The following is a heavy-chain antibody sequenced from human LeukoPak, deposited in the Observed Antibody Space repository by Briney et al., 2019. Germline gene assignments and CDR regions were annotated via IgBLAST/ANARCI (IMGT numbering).Heavy chain of an antibody. J-gene: IGHJ4*02. D-gene: IGHD5-24*01. CDR2: INPNSGGT. Sequence: ASVKVSCKASGYTFTGYYMHWVRQAPGQGLEWMGWINPNSGGTNYAQKFQGRVTMTRDTSISTAYMELSRLRSDDTAVYYCARDLGDGGYNTFDYWGQGTLATVSS. CDR1: GYTFTGYY. CDR3: ARDLGDGGYNTFDY. V-gene: IGHV1-2*02.